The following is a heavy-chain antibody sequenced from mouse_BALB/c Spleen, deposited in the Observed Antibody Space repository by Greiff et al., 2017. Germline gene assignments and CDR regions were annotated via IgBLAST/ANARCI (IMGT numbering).Heavy chain of an antibody. Sequence: EVQLQQSGAELVRPGALVKLSCKASGFNIKDYYMHWVKQRPEQGLEWIGWIDPENGNTIYDPKFQGKASITADTSSNTAYLQLSSLTSEDTAVYYCARNQYGNYVWFAYWGQGTLVTVSA. V-gene: IGHV14-1*02. CDR3: ARNQYGNYVWFAY. CDR1: GFNIKDYY. CDR2: IDPENGNT. D-gene: IGHD2-10*02. J-gene: IGHJ3*01.